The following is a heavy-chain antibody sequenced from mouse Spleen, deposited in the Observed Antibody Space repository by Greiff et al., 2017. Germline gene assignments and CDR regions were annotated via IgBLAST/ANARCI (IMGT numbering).Heavy chain of an antibody. CDR1: GFTFSDYG. D-gene: IGHD2-3*01. J-gene: IGHJ4*01. CDR2: ISNLAYSI. CDR3: ARQEVTTRAMDY. V-gene: IGHV5-15*01. Sequence: EVKVVESGGGLVKPGGSLKLSCAASGFTFSDYGMAWVRQAPGKGPEWVAFISNLAYSIYYADTVTGRFTISRENAKNTLYLEMSSLRSEDTAMYYCARQEVTTRAMDYWGQGTSVTVSS.